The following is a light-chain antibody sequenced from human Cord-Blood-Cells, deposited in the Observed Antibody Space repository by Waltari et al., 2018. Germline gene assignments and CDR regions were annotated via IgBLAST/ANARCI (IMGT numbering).Light chain of an antibody. CDR2: DAS. CDR1: QGISSA. V-gene: IGKV1-13*02. Sequence: AIQLTQSPSSLSASVGDRVPITCRASQGISSALAWYQQKPGKAPKLLIYDASSLESVVPSMFSGSGSGTDFTLTISSLQPEDFATYYCQQFNSYPRTFGQGTKVEIK. J-gene: IGKJ1*01. CDR3: QQFNSYPRT.